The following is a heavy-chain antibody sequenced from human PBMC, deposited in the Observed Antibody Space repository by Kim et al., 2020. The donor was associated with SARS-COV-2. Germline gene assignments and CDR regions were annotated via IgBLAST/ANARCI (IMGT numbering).Heavy chain of an antibody. CDR1: GGSVSSGSYY. D-gene: IGHD3-10*01. J-gene: IGHJ6*02. CDR2: IYYSGST. CDR3: ARDAGGITMVRGSYGMDV. V-gene: IGHV4-61*01. Sequence: AETLSLTCTVSGGSVSSGSYYWSWIRQPPGKGLEWIGYIYYSGSTYYNPSLKSRVTISIDTSKNQFSLKLSSGSAADTAVYYCARDAGGITMVRGSYGMDVWGQGTTVTVSS.